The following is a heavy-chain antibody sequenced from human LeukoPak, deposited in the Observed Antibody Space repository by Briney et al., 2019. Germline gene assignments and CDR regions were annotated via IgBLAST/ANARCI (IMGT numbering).Heavy chain of an antibody. CDR3: ARRSYEGGYCSGGRCYSNSWFDP. V-gene: IGHV4-34*01. Sequence: KASETLSLTCTVSGGSISSYYWSWIRQPPGKGLEWIGEINHSGSTNYNPFLTSRVTIAVDTSKNQFSLMLSSVTAADTAVYYCARRSYEGGYCSGGRCYSNSWFDPWGQGTLVTVSS. CDR1: GGSISSYY. D-gene: IGHD2-15*01. J-gene: IGHJ5*02. CDR2: INHSGST.